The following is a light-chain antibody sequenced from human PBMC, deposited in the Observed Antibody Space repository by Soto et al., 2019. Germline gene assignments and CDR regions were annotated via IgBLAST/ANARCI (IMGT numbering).Light chain of an antibody. CDR2: GAS. Sequence: EIVMTQSPATLSVSPGXRATLSCRASQSVNSNLAWYQQKPGQAPRLLIYGASTRATGIPARFSGSGSGTEFTLAISSLQSEDFAVYYCQQYNNWPPWTFGQGTKVDSK. V-gene: IGKV3-15*01. CDR3: QQYNNWPPWT. J-gene: IGKJ1*01. CDR1: QSVNSN.